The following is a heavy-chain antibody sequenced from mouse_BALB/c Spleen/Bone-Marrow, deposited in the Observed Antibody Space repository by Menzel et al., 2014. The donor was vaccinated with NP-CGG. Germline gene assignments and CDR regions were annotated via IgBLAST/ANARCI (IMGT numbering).Heavy chain of an antibody. CDR1: GYTFTSYY. CDR2: INPSNGGT. CDR3: TRHTYGDYPYYYAMDY. Sequence: QVQLQQSGAELVKPGASVKLSCKASGYTFTSYYMYWVKQRPGQGLEWIGGINPSNGGTNFNEKFKSKATLTVDKSSSAAYMQLGSLTSEDSAVYYCTRHTYGDYPYYYAMDYWGQGTSVTVSS. J-gene: IGHJ4*01. V-gene: IGHV1S81*02. D-gene: IGHD2-13*01.